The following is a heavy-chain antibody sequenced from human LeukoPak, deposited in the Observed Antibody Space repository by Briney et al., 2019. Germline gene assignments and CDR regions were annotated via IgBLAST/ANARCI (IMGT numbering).Heavy chain of an antibody. CDR2: IFGSGGSA. Sequence: PGGSLRLSCAASGFTFNTYAMYWVRQAPEKGLEWVSGIFGSGGSAHYADSVKGRFTISRDNSKNTVYLQMNSLRAEDTAVYYCAKTTTGYSSGRYPGWPADYWGQGALVTVSS. V-gene: IGHV3-23*01. J-gene: IGHJ4*02. CDR1: GFTFNTYA. D-gene: IGHD6-19*01. CDR3: AKTTTGYSSGRYPGWPADY.